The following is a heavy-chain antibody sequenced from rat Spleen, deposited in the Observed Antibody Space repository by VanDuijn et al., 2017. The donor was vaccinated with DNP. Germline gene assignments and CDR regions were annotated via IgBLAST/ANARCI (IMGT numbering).Heavy chain of an antibody. J-gene: IGHJ2*01. D-gene: IGHD1-7*01. CDR1: GYSITSNY. CDR2: ISYSGST. V-gene: IGHV3-1*01. Sequence: EVQLQESGSGLVKPSQSLSLTCSVTGYSITSNYWGWFRKFPGNKMEYVGHISYSGSTNYNPSLKSRISITRDTSKNLFFLHLNSVTTEDTATYYCARWTRYFDYWGQGVMVTVSS. CDR3: ARWTRYFDY.